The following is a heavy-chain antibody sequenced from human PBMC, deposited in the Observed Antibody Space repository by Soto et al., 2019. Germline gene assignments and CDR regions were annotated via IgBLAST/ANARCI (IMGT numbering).Heavy chain of an antibody. CDR1: GFTFGYYN. Sequence: VQLVESGGGLVQPGGSLRLSCAASGFTFGYYNMHWVRQAPGKGLEWVSFVRSSGDDTYYADSVKGRFTISRDNAKDSLYLQMNSLREEDTAVYSCARDGESSSSSDFDFWGQGALVTVSS. J-gene: IGHJ4*02. CDR2: VRSSGDDT. D-gene: IGHD2-2*01. CDR3: ARDGESSSSSDFDF. V-gene: IGHV3-48*02.